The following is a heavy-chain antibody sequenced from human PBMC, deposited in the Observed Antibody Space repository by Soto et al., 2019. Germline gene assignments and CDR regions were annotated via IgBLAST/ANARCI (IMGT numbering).Heavy chain of an antibody. CDR3: AKDRSKVVNPGALDY. CDR1: GFTFSSYG. D-gene: IGHD2-15*01. V-gene: IGHV3-30*18. Sequence: QVQLVESGGGVVQPGRSLRLSCAASGFTFSSYGMHWVRQAPGKGLEWVAVISYDGSNKYYADSVKGRLTISRDNSKNTLYLQMNSLRAEDTAVYYCAKDRSKVVNPGALDYWGQGTLVTVSS. J-gene: IGHJ4*02. CDR2: ISYDGSNK.